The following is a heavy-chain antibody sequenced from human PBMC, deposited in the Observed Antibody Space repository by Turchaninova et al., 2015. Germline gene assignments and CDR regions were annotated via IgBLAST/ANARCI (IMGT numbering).Heavy chain of an antibody. V-gene: IGHV1-2*04. CDR2: INTNSGGT. CDR3: ARGRETPAYYYYGMDV. Sequence: QVKLVQAGAEGAQPWASVNVSLQDVGYTFTSYSIHWVRHAPGEWLVWVGWINTNSGGTNYAQNFHGWVTMTKDTSISTAYMELRRLRSDDTSVYYCARGRETPAYYYYGMDVWGQGTTVTVSS. D-gene: IGHD2-2*01. CDR1: GYTFTSYS. J-gene: IGHJ6*02.